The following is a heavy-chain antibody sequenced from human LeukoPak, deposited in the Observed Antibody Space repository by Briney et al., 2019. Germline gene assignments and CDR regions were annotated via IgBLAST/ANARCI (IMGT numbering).Heavy chain of an antibody. D-gene: IGHD6-6*01. CDR1: GFTFSSYS. CDR3: ARDRLVLRPRSSSDY. CDR2: ITSSSSYI. Sequence: PGGSLRLSCAASGFTFSSYSMNWVRQAPGKGLEWVSSITSSSSYIYYADSVKGRFTISRDDAKNSLYLQMNSLRAEDTAIYYCARDRLVLRPRSSSDYWGQGTLVIVSS. J-gene: IGHJ4*02. V-gene: IGHV3-21*01.